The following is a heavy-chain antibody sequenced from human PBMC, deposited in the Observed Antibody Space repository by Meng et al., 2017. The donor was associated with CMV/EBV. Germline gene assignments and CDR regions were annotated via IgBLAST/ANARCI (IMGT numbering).Heavy chain of an antibody. CDR3: ARDLCGDSSCSPFGY. CDR1: EFTFSNYA. CDR2: TSYDGSTK. D-gene: IGHD2-15*01. J-gene: IGHJ4*02. V-gene: IGHV3-30-3*01. Sequence: GGSLRLSCAASEFTFSNYATHWVRRAPGKGLEWVAVTSYDGSTKHYADSVKGRFTITRDNSKNTVFLQMNSLRPEDTAVYYCARDLCGDSSCSPFGYWGQGALVTVSS.